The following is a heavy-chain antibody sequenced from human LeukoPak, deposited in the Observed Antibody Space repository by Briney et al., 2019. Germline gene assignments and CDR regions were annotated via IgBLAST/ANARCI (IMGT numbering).Heavy chain of an antibody. J-gene: IGHJ4*02. CDR1: GFTFSSYE. V-gene: IGHV3-48*03. D-gene: IGHD3-22*01. Sequence: GGSLRLSCAASGFTFSSYEMNWVRQAPGKGLEWVSYISSSGSTIYYADSVKGRFTISRDNAKNSLYLQMNSLRAEDTALYYCAKVGQGYYHSSGYLGYFDYWGQGTLVTVSS. CDR2: ISSSGSTI. CDR3: AKVGQGYYHSSGYLGYFDY.